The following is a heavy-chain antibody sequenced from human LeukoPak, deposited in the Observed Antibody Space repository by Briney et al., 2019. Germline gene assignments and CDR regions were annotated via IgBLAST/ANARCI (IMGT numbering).Heavy chain of an antibody. Sequence: GGSLRLSCAASGFTFDDYAMHWVRQAPGKGLEWVSLISGDGGSTYYADSVKGRFTISRDNAKNTVYLQMSSLRVEDTAVYYCARGRPHLLLDSWGQGTLVTVSS. CDR3: ARGRPHLLLDS. D-gene: IGHD2-21*01. CDR2: ISGDGGST. V-gene: IGHV3-43*02. CDR1: GFTFDDYA. J-gene: IGHJ4*02.